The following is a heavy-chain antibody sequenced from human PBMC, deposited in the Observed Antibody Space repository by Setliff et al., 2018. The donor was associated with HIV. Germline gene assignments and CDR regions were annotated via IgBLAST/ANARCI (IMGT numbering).Heavy chain of an antibody. Sequence: GESLKISCAASGFTFSSYAMSWVRQAPGKGLEWVSYISSSSSTIYYADSVKGRFTISRDNAKNSLYLQMNSLRAEDTAVYYCARGRVDTTMVPPPYWGQGTLVTVSS. CDR2: ISSSSSTI. CDR3: ARGRVDTTMVPPPY. J-gene: IGHJ4*02. V-gene: IGHV3-48*01. D-gene: IGHD5-18*01. CDR1: GFTFSSYA.